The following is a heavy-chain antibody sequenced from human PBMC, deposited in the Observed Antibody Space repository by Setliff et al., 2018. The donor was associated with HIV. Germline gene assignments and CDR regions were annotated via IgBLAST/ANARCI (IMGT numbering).Heavy chain of an antibody. CDR1: VFTFNNYG. V-gene: IGHV3-30*02. D-gene: IGHD2-2*01. CDR2: IRYDGSNK. CDR3: ARDHCSSSGCYEYSYYGMDV. J-gene: IGHJ6*04. Sequence: GGSLRLSCAASVFTFNNYGMNWVRQAPGKGLEWVAFIRYDGSNKYYADSVKGRFTISRDNSKNTLYLQMNSLRAEDTAVYYCARDHCSSSGCYEYSYYGMDVWGKGTTVAVSS.